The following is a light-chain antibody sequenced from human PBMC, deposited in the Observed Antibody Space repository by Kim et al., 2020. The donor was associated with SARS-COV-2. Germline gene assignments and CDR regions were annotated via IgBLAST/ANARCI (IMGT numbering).Light chain of an antibody. V-gene: IGLV3-19*01. CDR2: GKN. Sequence: SELTQDPAVSVALGQTVRITCQGDSLRSYYASWYQQKPGQAPVLVIYGKNNRPSGIPDRFSGSSSGNTASLTITGAQAEDEADYYCNSRDSSGNHHWVFGGGTQLTVL. CDR3: NSRDSSGNHHWV. J-gene: IGLJ3*02. CDR1: SLRSYY.